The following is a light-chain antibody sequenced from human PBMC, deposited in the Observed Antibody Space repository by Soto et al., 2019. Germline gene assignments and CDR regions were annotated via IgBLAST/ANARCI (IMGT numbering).Light chain of an antibody. Sequence: EIVLTQSPATLSLSPGERATLSCRASQSISSQLAWYQQKPGQAPRLLIHNASNRATGIPARFSGSGSSTEFTLTISSLEPEDFAVYFCQQRSISPLTFGGGTKMVIK. CDR3: QQRSISPLT. CDR1: QSISSQ. J-gene: IGKJ4*01. V-gene: IGKV3-11*01. CDR2: NAS.